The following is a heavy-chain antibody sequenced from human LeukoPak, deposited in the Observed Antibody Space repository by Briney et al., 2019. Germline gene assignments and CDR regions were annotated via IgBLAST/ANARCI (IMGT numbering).Heavy chain of an antibody. J-gene: IGHJ5*02. CDR1: GVSISSGGYY. D-gene: IGHD3-16*02. Sequence: SETLSLTCTVSGVSISSGGYYWSWIRQHPGKGLEWIGYIYDSESTYYNPSFKSRVTISADTSKNQFSLKVSSVTAADTAVYYCARDLGYRIPGWFDPWGQGTLVTVSS. CDR2: IYDSEST. CDR3: ARDLGYRIPGWFDP. V-gene: IGHV4-31*03.